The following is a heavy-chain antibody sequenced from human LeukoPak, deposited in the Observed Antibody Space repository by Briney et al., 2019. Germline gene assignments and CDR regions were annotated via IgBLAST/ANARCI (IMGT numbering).Heavy chain of an antibody. CDR2: ISSSSSYI. CDR1: GFTFSSYS. J-gene: IGHJ5*02. Sequence: PGGSLRLSCAASGFTFSSYSMNWVRQAPGKGLEWVSSISSSSSYIYYADSVKGRVTISRDNAKNSLYLRMNSLRAEDTAVYYCASYLWFGELSAFTWGQGTLVTVSS. V-gene: IGHV3-21*01. CDR3: ASYLWFGELSAFT. D-gene: IGHD3-10*01.